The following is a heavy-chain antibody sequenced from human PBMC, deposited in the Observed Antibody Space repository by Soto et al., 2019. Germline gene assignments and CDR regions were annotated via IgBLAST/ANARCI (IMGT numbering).Heavy chain of an antibody. Sequence: QVQLVESGGGVVQPGRSLRLSCAASGFTFSSYGMHWVRQAPGKGLEWVAVISYDGSNKYYADSVKGRFTISRDNSKNTLYLQMNSLRAEDTAVYYCAKELSSGWSYYYYGMDVW. V-gene: IGHV3-30*18. D-gene: IGHD6-19*01. CDR3: AKELSSGWSYYYYGMDV. CDR2: ISYDGSNK. CDR1: GFTFSSYG. J-gene: IGHJ6*01.